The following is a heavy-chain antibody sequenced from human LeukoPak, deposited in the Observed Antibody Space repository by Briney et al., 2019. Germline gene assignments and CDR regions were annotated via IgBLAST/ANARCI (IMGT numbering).Heavy chain of an antibody. CDR3: ARESPVAAVGRSWFDP. J-gene: IGHJ5*02. D-gene: IGHD6-13*01. Sequence: GGSLRLSCAASGFTFSSYSMNWVRQAPGKGLEWVSTISGGGVTTCYADSVKGRLTISRDNSKNTVSLQMNSLRDDDTAVYFCARESPVAAVGRSWFDPWGQGTLVTVSS. CDR1: GFTFSSYS. V-gene: IGHV3-23*01. CDR2: ISGGGVTT.